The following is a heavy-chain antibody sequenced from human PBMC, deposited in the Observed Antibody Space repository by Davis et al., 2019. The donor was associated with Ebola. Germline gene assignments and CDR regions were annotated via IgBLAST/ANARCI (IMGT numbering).Heavy chain of an antibody. CDR1: GFTFIDYI. CDR3: ARDSWVAGLFD. V-gene: IGHV3-48*02. D-gene: IGHD2-15*01. CDR2: ISSSSATI. Sequence: PGGPLRLSCAASGFTFIDYIMNWVRQAPGKGPEWLSYISSSSATIFYADSVKGRFTVSRDNAKNSLYLQMSSLRDEDTAVYYCARDSWVAGLFDWGQGTLVTVSS. J-gene: IGHJ4*02.